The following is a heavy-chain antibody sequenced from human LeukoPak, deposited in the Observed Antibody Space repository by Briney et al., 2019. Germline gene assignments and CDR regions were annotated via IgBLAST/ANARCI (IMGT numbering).Heavy chain of an antibody. Sequence: ASVKVSCKASGGTFSSYAISWVRQAPGQGLEWMGRIIPIFGTANYAQMFQGRVTITTDESTSTAYMELSSLRSEDTAVYYCASGSSPPSYFDYWGQGTLVTVSS. CDR3: ASGSSPPSYFDY. V-gene: IGHV1-69*05. CDR1: GGTFSSYA. J-gene: IGHJ4*02. D-gene: IGHD2-15*01. CDR2: IIPIFGTA.